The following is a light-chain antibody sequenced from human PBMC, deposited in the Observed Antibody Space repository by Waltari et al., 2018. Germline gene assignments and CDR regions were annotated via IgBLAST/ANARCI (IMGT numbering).Light chain of an antibody. V-gene: IGLV2-14*03. Sequence: QSALTQPASVSGSPGQSITISCAGSGTDIGYSDYVSWYQQYPDHVPKLLIYYGTQRPSGISTRFSGYKSGNSALLTISGLQADDEADYYCSAHTITLHVVFCGGTKVTVL. CDR1: GTDIGYSDY. J-gene: IGLJ2*01. CDR3: SAHTITLHVV. CDR2: YGT.